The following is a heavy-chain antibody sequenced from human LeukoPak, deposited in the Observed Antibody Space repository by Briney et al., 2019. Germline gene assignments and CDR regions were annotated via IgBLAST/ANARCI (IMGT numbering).Heavy chain of an antibody. CDR2: ISSSSSYI. CDR1: GFTFSSYS. V-gene: IGHV3-21*01. J-gene: IGHJ4*02. Sequence: GGTLRLSCAASGFTFSSYSMNWVRQAPGKGLEWVSFISSSSSYIYYADSVKGRFTISRDNAKNSLYLQMNSLRAEDTAVYYCARGEYGSGSYHIDYWGQGTLVTVSS. CDR3: ARGEYGSGSYHIDY. D-gene: IGHD3-10*01.